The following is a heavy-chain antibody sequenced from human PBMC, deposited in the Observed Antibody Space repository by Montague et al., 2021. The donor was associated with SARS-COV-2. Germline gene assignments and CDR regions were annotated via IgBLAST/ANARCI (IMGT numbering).Heavy chain of an antibody. V-gene: IGHV4-34*01. Sequence: SETLSLTCAVYGGSFSGYYWTWIRQYPGKGLEWIGEINNSGSTNYNPSLKSRVTISVDTSKNQFSLKLHSVTAADTAVYYCARGRIEVSMIVVVLTGASYYMDVWGKGTTVTVSS. D-gene: IGHD3-22*01. J-gene: IGHJ6*03. CDR3: ARGRIEVSMIVVVLTGASYYMDV. CDR2: INNSGST. CDR1: GGSFSGYY.